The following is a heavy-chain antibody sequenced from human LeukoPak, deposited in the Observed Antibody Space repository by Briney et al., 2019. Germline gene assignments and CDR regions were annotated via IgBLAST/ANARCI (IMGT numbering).Heavy chain of an antibody. J-gene: IGHJ4*02. CDR1: GYTVTGYY. D-gene: IGHD6-19*01. CDR2: INPTSGGT. V-gene: IGHV1-2*02. CDR3: ARGGSAWDNPFDY. Sequence: ASVKVSCKASGYTVTGYYIHLVRQAPGQGLEWMGWINPTSGGTKCAQKFQGRVTMTRDTSISTAYMELSRLRADDTAVFYCARGGSAWDNPFDYWGQGTLVTVSS.